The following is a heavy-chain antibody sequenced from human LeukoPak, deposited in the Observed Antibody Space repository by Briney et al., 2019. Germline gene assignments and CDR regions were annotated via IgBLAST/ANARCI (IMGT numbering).Heavy chain of an antibody. CDR2: IIPILGIA. J-gene: IGHJ6*02. V-gene: IGHV1-69*04. CDR3: ARGEGPVKQWLAYYYYGMDV. D-gene: IGHD6-19*01. CDR1: GGTFSSYA. Sequence: GASVKVSCKASGGTFSSYAISWVRQAPGQGLEWMGRIIPILGIANYAQRFQGRVTITADKSTSTAYMELSSLRSEDTAVYYCARGEGPVKQWLAYYYYGMDVWGQGTTVTASS.